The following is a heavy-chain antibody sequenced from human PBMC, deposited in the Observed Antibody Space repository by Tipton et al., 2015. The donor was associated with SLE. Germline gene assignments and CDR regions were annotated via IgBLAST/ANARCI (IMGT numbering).Heavy chain of an antibody. CDR3: ARDLPLYLPTADYGSGAFDY. Sequence: SLRLSCAASGFTFSIYAMHWVRQAPGKGLEWVAVISYDGSDKYYADSVKGRFTISRDNSKNMLYLEMNSLRAEDTAVYYCARDLPLYLPTADYGSGAFDYWGQGTLVTVSS. D-gene: IGHD3-10*01. J-gene: IGHJ4*02. CDR2: ISYDGSDK. V-gene: IGHV3-30*04. CDR1: GFTFSIYA.